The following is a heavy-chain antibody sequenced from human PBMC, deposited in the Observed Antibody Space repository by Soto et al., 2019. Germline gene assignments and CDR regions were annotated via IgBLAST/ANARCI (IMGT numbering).Heavy chain of an antibody. Sequence: QVQLQESGPGLVKPSQTLSLTCTVSGGSISSGGTGSYWTWIRQLPGKGLEWIGYIYYTGNTYYNXSXKXXATISIDTSENPFSLKLTSVTAADTAVYFCASGHDAYKVRYWGQGTLVTVSS. V-gene: IGHV4-31*03. CDR1: GGSISSGGTGSY. CDR3: ASGHDAYKVRY. D-gene: IGHD1-1*01. CDR2: IYYTGNT. J-gene: IGHJ4*02.